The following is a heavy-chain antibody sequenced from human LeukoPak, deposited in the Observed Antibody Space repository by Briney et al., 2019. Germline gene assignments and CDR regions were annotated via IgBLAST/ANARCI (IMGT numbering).Heavy chain of an antibody. CDR1: GGSISSSSYY. Sequence: SETLSLTCTVSGGSISSSSYYWGWIRQPPGKGLEWIGSIYYSGSTYYNPSLKSRVTISVDTSKNQFSLKLSSVTAADTAVYYCARVVETFYYYMDVWGKGTTVTVSS. J-gene: IGHJ6*03. CDR2: IYYSGST. CDR3: ARVVETFYYYMDV. V-gene: IGHV4-39*07.